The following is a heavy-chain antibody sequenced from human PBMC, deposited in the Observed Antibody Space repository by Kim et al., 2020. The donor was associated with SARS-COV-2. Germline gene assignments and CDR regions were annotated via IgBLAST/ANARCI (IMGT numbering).Heavy chain of an antibody. Sequence: SVKVSCKASGGTFSSYAISWVRQAPGQGLEWLGGIIPIFGTANYAQKFQGRVTITADESTSTAYMELSSLRSEDTAVYYCARADGIEESMDVWGQGTTVTVTS. V-gene: IGHV1-69*13. D-gene: IGHD2-15*01. CDR2: IIPIFGTA. CDR3: ARADGIEESMDV. J-gene: IGHJ6*02. CDR1: GGTFSSYA.